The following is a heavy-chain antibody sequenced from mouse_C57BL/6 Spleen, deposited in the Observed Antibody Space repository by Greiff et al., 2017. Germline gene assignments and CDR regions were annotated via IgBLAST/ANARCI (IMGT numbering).Heavy chain of an antibody. Sequence: EVQLVESEGGLVQPGSSMKLSCTASGFTFSDYYMAWVRQVPEKGLEWVANINYDGSSTYYLDSLKSRFIISRDNAKNILYLQMSSLKSEDTATYYCAREGTTVVAPDYWGQGTSVTVSS. CDR2: INYDGSST. D-gene: IGHD1-1*01. CDR1: GFTFSDYY. J-gene: IGHJ4*01. V-gene: IGHV5-16*01. CDR3: AREGTTVVAPDY.